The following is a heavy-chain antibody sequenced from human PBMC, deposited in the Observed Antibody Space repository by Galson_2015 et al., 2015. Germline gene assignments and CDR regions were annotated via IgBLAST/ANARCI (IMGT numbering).Heavy chain of an antibody. Sequence: LRLSCAASGFSFSSYGMNWVRQAPGTGLEWISFIINSSNPIYYADSVKGRFTLSIDNAKNSLYMQMNSLREEDTACYFCARATASTAYVDAFDIWGQWTMVTLAS. J-gene: IGHJ3*02. V-gene: IGHV3-48*02. CDR3: ARATASTAYVDAFDI. CDR1: GFSFSSYG. CDR2: IINSSNPI. D-gene: IGHD3-16*01.